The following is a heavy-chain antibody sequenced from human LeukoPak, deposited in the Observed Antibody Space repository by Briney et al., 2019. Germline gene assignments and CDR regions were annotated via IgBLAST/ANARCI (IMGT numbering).Heavy chain of an antibody. D-gene: IGHD6-25*01. CDR3: ARDQYLDSGRFHYFDS. J-gene: IGHJ4*02. CDR1: GYTFTSYF. Sequence: GASVKASCKASGYTFTSYFIHWVRQAPGQGLEWMGLINPTSGGTSYAQKFQGRVTMTRDTSTSTVYMELSSLREEDTALYYCARDQYLDSGRFHYFDSWGQGTLVTVSS. CDR2: INPTSGGT. V-gene: IGHV1-46*01.